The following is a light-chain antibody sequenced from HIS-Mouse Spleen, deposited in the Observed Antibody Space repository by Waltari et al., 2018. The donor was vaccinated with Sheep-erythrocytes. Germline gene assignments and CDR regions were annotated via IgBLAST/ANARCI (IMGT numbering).Light chain of an antibody. CDR1: SSDVGSYNL. CDR3: CSYAGSSTPWV. J-gene: IGLJ3*02. Sequence: QSALTQPASVSGSPGQSITISCTGTSSDVGSYNLVSWYQQHPGKAPKLMIYEGSKRPSGVSDRFSGSNSGNTASLAISVLQAEDEADYYCCSYAGSSTPWVFGGGTKLTVL. CDR2: EGS. V-gene: IGLV2-23*01.